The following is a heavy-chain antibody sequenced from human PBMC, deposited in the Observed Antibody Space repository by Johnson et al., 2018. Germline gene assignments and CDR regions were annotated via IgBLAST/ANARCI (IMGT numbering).Heavy chain of an antibody. Sequence: QVQLVDSGAEVKKPGSSVKVSCKASGGTFSTYAISWVRQAPGQGLEWMGGIIPIFTTAHYAQKFQGRVTITANPSTGTAYMQMSSLRSEDTAVYYCGRGEYVTILGEGSMGAFDIWGQGTMVTVAS. D-gene: IGHD3-3*01. J-gene: IGHJ3*02. CDR3: GRGEYVTILGEGSMGAFDI. V-gene: IGHV1-69*01. CDR1: GGTFSTYA. CDR2: IIPIFTTA.